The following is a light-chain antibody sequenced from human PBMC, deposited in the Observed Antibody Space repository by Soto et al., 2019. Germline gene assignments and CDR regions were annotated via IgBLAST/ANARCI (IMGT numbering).Light chain of an antibody. CDR1: QSVNSLY. CDR3: QYYSGSQT. CDR2: CAS. Sequence: IVLTQSPGTLSLSPGEGATLSCRASQSVNSLYFAWYQQKPGQAPRLLIYCASSRATGIPDRFSGSGSGTDFTLTISRLEPEDFAVYYCQYYSGSQTFGGGTKVEIK. J-gene: IGKJ4*01. V-gene: IGKV3-20*01.